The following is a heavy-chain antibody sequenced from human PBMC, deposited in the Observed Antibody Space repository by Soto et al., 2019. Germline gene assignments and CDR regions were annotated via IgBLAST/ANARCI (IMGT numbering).Heavy chain of an antibody. D-gene: IGHD2-2*01. CDR2: VSGGGGAT. J-gene: IGHJ6*03. CDR1: GFTFSNYA. CDR3: AKHPCSSTSCTRSSCMDV. V-gene: IGHV3-23*01. Sequence: EVQLLESGGDLVQPGGSLRLSCAASGFTFSNYAMSWVRQAPGKGLEWVSGVSGGGGATYYADSVKGRFTISRDNSKNTLFLQMNTLTAADTALYYCAKHPCSSTSCTRSSCMDVWGKGTTVTVSS.